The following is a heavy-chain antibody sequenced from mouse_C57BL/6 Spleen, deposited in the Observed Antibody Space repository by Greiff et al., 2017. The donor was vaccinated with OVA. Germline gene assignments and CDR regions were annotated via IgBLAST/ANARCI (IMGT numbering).Heavy chain of an antibody. CDR1: GYTFTSYW. V-gene: IGHV1-50*01. J-gene: IGHJ4*01. Sequence: VQLQQPGAELVKPGASVKLSCKASGYTFTSYWMQWVKQRPGQGLEWIGEIDPSDSYTNYNQKFKGKATLTVDTSSSTAYMQLSSLTSEDSAVYYCARRRYYGNLYAMDYWGQGTSVTVSS. D-gene: IGHD2-1*01. CDR3: ARRRYYGNLYAMDY. CDR2: IDPSDSYT.